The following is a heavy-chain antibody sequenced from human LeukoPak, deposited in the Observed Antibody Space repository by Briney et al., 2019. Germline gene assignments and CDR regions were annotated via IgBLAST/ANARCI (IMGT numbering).Heavy chain of an antibody. V-gene: IGHV4-59*01. CDR3: ARGTVVSDY. Sequence: SETLSLTCSVSGGSIRSYYWSWIRQPPGKGLEWIGYIHYSGGANYSPSIKGRVTLSVDPSKNLLSLKLSSVTAADTAVYYCARGTVVSDYWGQGTLVTVSS. CDR1: GGSIRSYY. D-gene: IGHD4-23*01. J-gene: IGHJ4*02. CDR2: IHYSGGA.